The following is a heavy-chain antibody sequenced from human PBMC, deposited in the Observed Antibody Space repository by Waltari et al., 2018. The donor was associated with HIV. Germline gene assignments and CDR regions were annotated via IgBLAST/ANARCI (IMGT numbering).Heavy chain of an antibody. V-gene: IGHV3-53*02. Sequence: EVQLVETGGGLIQPGGSLRLSCAASGFTVSSNYMSCVPQAPGKGLEWVSVIYSGGSTYYADSVKGRFTISRDNSKNTLYLQMNSLRAEDTAVYYCARELVVPAALSSYYYGMDVWGQGTTVTVSS. CDR2: IYSGGST. D-gene: IGHD2-2*01. CDR1: GFTVSSNY. J-gene: IGHJ6*02. CDR3: ARELVVPAALSSYYYGMDV.